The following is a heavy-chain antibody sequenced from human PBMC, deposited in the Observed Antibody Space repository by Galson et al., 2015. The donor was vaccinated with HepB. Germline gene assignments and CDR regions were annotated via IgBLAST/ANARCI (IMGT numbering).Heavy chain of an antibody. Sequence: SVKVSCKASGYTFTSNGISWVRQAPGQGLEWMGWINPYNGNTNYAQKLQGRVTMTTDTSTSTAYMELRSLRSDDTAMYYCAREGDFWSGPIWGQGTMVTVSS. D-gene: IGHD3-3*01. CDR1: GYTFTSNG. CDR2: INPYNGNT. V-gene: IGHV1-18*04. J-gene: IGHJ3*02. CDR3: AREGDFWSGPI.